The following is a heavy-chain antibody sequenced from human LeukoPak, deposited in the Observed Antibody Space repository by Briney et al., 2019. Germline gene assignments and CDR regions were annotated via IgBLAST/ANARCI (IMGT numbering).Heavy chain of an antibody. V-gene: IGHV3-23*01. J-gene: IGHJ4*02. CDR2: ISGSGGST. Sequence: GGSLRLSCAASGFTFSDYYMSWIRQAPGKGLEWVSAISGSGGSTYYADSVKGRFTISRDNSKNTLYLQMSSLRAEDTAVYYCAPRQVGATTLDYWGQGTLVTVSS. CDR3: APRQVGATTLDY. CDR1: GFTFSDYY. D-gene: IGHD1-26*01.